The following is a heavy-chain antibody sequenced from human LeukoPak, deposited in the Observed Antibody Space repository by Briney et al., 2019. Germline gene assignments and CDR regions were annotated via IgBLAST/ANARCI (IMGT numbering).Heavy chain of an antibody. Sequence: GGSLRLSCAASGFTFSSYGMSWVRQAPGKGLEWVSYISSSGSTIYYADSVKGRFTISRDSAKNSLYLQMNSLRAEDTAVYYCAELGITMIGGVWGKGTTVTISS. CDR2: ISSSGSTI. CDR3: AELGITMIGGV. V-gene: IGHV3-48*04. D-gene: IGHD3-10*02. CDR1: GFTFSSYG. J-gene: IGHJ6*04.